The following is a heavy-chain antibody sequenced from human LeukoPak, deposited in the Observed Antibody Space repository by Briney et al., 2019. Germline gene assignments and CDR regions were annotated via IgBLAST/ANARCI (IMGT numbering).Heavy chain of an antibody. CDR2: IYYSGST. CDR3: ARGNPSGWYRPPFDY. V-gene: IGHV4-30-4*01. J-gene: IGHJ4*02. CDR1: GGSISSGDYY. D-gene: IGHD6-19*01. Sequence: SETLSHTCTVSGGSISSGDYYWSWIRQPPGKGLEWIGYIYYSGSTYYNPSLKSRVTISVDTSKNQFSLKLSSVIVADTAVYYCARGNPSGWYRPPFDYWGQGTLVTVSS.